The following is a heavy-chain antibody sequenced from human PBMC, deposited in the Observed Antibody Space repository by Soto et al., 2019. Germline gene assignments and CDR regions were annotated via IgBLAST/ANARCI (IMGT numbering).Heavy chain of an antibody. CDR1: GGTFVRHV. D-gene: IGHD2-2*01. CDR3: AAPACAATWCSPSHNLDH. J-gene: IGHJ4*02. V-gene: IGHV1-69*09. Sequence: QVQLVQSGAEVKKPESSVKVSCKTSGGTFVRHVISWVRQAPGQGPEWMGKINPLSGIPNYAQKFQDRVTFTADTDSSSAYMELSSLRSDHTAVYYCAAPACAATWCSPSHNLDHWGQGTLVTVSS. CDR2: INPLSGIP.